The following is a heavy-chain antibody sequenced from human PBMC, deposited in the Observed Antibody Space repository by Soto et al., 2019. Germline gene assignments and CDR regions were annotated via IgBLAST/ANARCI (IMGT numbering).Heavy chain of an antibody. V-gene: IGHV5-51*01. CDR1: GYNFGTYW. CDR3: ARLPGPNHRQLYFDY. J-gene: IGHJ4*02. Sequence: GESLKISCKASGYNFGTYWIGWVRQISGKGLEWMGITYPDDSQTQYSPSFQGQVTISVDKSINTIYLQWSSLKASDTAMIYCARLPGPNHRQLYFDYWGQGAXVTVSS. CDR2: TYPDDSQT. D-gene: IGHD7-27*01.